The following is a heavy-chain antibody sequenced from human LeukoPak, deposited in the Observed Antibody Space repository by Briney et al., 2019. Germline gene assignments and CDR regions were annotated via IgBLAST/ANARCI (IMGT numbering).Heavy chain of an antibody. D-gene: IGHD7-27*01. J-gene: IGHJ5*02. V-gene: IGHV3-53*01. CDR3: TRNWGSDNWFDP. CDR2: IYSGGST. Sequence: GGSLRLSCAAPGFTVSSNYMTLVRQAPGKGLEGVSVIYSGGSTYYADSVKGRFTISRDKSKKTLYLQMNSLKAEDTAVYYCTRNWGSDNWFDPWGQGTLVTVSS. CDR1: GFTVSSNY.